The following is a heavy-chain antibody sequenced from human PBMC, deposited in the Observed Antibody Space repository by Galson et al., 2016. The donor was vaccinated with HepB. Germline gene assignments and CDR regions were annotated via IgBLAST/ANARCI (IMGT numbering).Heavy chain of an antibody. CDR3: ANYLGYGSGRPGYFHS. V-gene: IGHV3-23*01. Sequence: SLRLSCAASGFTFSMYGMSWVRQAPGKGLEWVSSISGSRGNTYYADFVKGRFTISRDNSKNTVYLQMSSLRVEDTAVYFCANYLGYGSGRPGYFHSWGQGTLVTVSP. CDR2: ISGSRGNT. D-gene: IGHD3-10*01. J-gene: IGHJ4*02. CDR1: GFTFSMYG.